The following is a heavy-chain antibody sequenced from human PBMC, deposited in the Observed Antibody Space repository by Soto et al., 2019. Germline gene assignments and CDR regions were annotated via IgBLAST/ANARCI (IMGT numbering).Heavy chain of an antibody. V-gene: IGHV5-10-1*01. CDR3: ARRRAYDYVWGIHTTTYYYYGMDV. CDR1: GYSFTSYW. J-gene: IGHJ6*02. Sequence: PGESLKISCKGSGYSFTSYWISWVRQMPGKGLEWMGRIDPSDSYTNYSPSFQGHVTISADKSISTAYLQWSSLKASDTAMYYCARRRAYDYVWGIHTTTYYYYGMDVWGQGTTVTVSS. D-gene: IGHD3-16*01. CDR2: IDPSDSYT.